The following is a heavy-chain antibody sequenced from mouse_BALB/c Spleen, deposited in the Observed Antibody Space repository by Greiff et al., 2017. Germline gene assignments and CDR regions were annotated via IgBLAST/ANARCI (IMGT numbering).Heavy chain of an antibody. CDR3: ARGGDDYYFDY. CDR2: ISSGGST. D-gene: IGHD2-4*01. Sequence: EVQLVESGGGLVKPGGSLKLSCAASGFTFSSYAMSWVRQTPEKRLEWVASISSGGSTYYPDSVKGRFTISRDNARNILYLQMSSLRSEDTAMYYCARGGDDYYFDYWGQGTTLTVSS. CDR1: GFTFSSYA. J-gene: IGHJ2*01. V-gene: IGHV5-6-5*01.